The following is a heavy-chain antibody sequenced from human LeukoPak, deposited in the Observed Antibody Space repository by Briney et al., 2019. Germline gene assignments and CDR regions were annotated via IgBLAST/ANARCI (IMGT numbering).Heavy chain of an antibody. CDR3: ARVSGYSYGFLGYYFDY. CDR1: GGSISSCY. V-gene: IGHV4-59*08. Sequence: PSETLSLTCTVSGGSISSCYWSWIRQPPGKGLEWIGYIYYSGSTNYNPSLKSRVTISVDTSKNQFSLKLSSVTAADTAVYYCARVSGYSYGFLGYYFDYWGQGTLVTVSS. CDR2: IYYSGST. D-gene: IGHD5-18*01. J-gene: IGHJ4*02.